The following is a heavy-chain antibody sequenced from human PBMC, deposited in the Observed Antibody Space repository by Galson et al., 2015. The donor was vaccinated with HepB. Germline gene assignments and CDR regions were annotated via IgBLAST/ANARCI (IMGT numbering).Heavy chain of an antibody. CDR3: ASLGEPSLYYGSGKDAFDI. V-gene: IGHV5-51*01. CDR2: IYPGASDT. CDR1: GYSFTSYW. Sequence: QSGAEVKKPGESLKISCKGSGYSFTSYWIGWVRQMPGKGLEWMGIIYPGASDTRYSPSFQGQVTISADKSISTAYLQWSSLKASDTAMYYCASLGEPSLYYGSGKDAFDIWGQGTMVTVSS. D-gene: IGHD3-10*01. J-gene: IGHJ3*02.